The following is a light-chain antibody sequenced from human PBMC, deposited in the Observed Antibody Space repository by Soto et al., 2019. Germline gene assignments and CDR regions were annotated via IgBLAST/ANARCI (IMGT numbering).Light chain of an antibody. V-gene: IGLV2-11*01. CDR2: DVS. CDR3: CSFAGTYTVV. J-gene: IGLJ2*01. CDR1: GSDVGDYDF. Sequence: QSALTQPRSVSGSPGQSVTISCTGTGSDVGDYDFVSWYQQHPGKAPKLMIYDVSKRPSGVPDRFSGSKSGNTASLTISGLQADDEADYYCCSFAGTYTVVFGGGTKLTVL.